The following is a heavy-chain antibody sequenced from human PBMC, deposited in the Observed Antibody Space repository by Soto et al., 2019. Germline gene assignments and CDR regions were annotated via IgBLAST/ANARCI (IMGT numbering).Heavy chain of an antibody. CDR1: GFTFTDYY. CDR2: IWYDGGDK. J-gene: IGHJ3*02. D-gene: IGHD3-22*01. CDR3: ARMIVVGHDAFDI. Sequence: VGSLRLSCAASGFTFTDYYMTWIRQAPGKGLEWVALIWYDGGDKYYADSVKGRFTISRDNSKNTLYLQMDSLRADDTAVYYCARMIVVGHDAFDIWGQGTMVTVSS. V-gene: IGHV3-33*08.